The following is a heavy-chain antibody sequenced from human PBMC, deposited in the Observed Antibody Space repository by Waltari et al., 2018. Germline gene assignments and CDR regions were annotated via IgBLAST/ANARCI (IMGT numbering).Heavy chain of an antibody. J-gene: IGHJ4*02. CDR3: AKEWSGYYPPNFDY. CDR1: GGSISSGSYY. V-gene: IGHV4-61*02. D-gene: IGHD3-3*01. CDR2: IYTSGST. Sequence: QVQLQESGPGLVKPSQTLSLTCTVSGGSISSGSYYWSWIRQPAGKGLEWIGRIYTSGSTNYNPSLKSRVTISVDTSKNQFSLKLSSVTAADTAVYYCAKEWSGYYPPNFDYWGQGTLVTVSS.